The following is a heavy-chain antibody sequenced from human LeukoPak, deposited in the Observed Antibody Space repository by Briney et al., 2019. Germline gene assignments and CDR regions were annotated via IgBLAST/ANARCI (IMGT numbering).Heavy chain of an antibody. J-gene: IGHJ3*02. Sequence: PSETLSLTCTVSGGSISSSTYYWGWIRQPPGKGLEWMGSIHYSGSTYYNPSLKSRVTISVDMSKNLFSLKLSSVTAADTAVYYCARSYCSSSCYAVGAFDIWGQGTVVTVSS. CDR1: GGSISSSTYY. CDR2: IHYSGST. D-gene: IGHD2-2*01. V-gene: IGHV4-39*01. CDR3: ARSYCSSSCYAVGAFDI.